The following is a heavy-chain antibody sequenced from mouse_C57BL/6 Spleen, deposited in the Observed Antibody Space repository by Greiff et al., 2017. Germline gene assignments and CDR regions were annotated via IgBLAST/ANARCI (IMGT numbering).Heavy chain of an antibody. J-gene: IGHJ4*01. V-gene: IGHV10-1*01. Sequence: EVKLMESGGGLVQPKGSLKLSCAASGFSFNTYAMNWVRQAPGKGLEWVARIRSKSNNYATYYADSVKDRFTISRDDSESMLYLQMNNLKTEDTAMYYCVRDGSSHYYAMDYWGQGTSVTVSS. CDR2: IRSKSNNYAT. D-gene: IGHD1-1*01. CDR3: VRDGSSHYYAMDY. CDR1: GFSFNTYA.